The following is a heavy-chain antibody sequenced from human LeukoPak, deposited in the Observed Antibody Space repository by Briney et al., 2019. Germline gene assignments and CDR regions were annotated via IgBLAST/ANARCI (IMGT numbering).Heavy chain of an antibody. CDR3: ATVGAVAGTI. Sequence: AASVKVSCTVSGYTLTELSMHWVRQAPGKGLEWMGGFDPEDGETIYAQKFQGRVTMTEDTSTDTAYMELSSLRSEDTAVYYCATVGAVAGTIWGQGTLVTVSS. V-gene: IGHV1-24*01. CDR1: GYTLTELS. D-gene: IGHD6-19*01. CDR2: FDPEDGET. J-gene: IGHJ4*02.